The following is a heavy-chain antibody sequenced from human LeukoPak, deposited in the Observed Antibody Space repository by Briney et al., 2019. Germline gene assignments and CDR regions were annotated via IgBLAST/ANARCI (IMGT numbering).Heavy chain of an antibody. CDR3: ARTYDFWRGYHIDY. Sequence: SETLSLTCAVSGDSISSSHYYWGWIRQPPGKGLEWIGSISYTGATYDNPSLKSRIAISLDTSKNQFSLKLSSVTAADTAVFYCARTYDFWRGYHIDYWGQGTLVTVSS. J-gene: IGHJ4*02. CDR2: ISYTGAT. V-gene: IGHV4-39*07. CDR1: GDSISSSHYY. D-gene: IGHD3-3*01.